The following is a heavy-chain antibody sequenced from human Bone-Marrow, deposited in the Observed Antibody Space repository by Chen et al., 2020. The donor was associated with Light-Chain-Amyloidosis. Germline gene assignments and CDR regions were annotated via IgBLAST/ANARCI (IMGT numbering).Heavy chain of an antibody. J-gene: IGHJ4*02. D-gene: IGHD6-13*01. Sequence: QVQLVQSGAEVKKPGASVKVSCKASGYTFTSYGISWVRQAPGQGLEWIGWISTYNGNTNYAQNLQGRVTMTTDTSTSTAYMELRSLRYDDTAVYYCARDPGYSSSWSPGSFWGQGTLVTVSS. CDR1: GYTFTSYG. V-gene: IGHV1-18*01. CDR3: ARDPGYSSSWSPGSF. CDR2: ISTYNGNT.